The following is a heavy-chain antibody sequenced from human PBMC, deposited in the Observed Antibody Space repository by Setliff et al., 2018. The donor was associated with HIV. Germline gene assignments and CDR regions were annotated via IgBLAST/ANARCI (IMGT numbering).Heavy chain of an antibody. V-gene: IGHV4-59*11. CDR1: GGSISSHY. CDR2: IYYSGST. Sequence: SETLSLTCTVSGGSISSHYWSWIRQPPGKGLEWIGSIYYSGSTNYNPSLKSRVTISVDTSKNQFSLNLSSVTAADTAVYYCARDPVPQKRNNFWSGYSDYWGQGTLVTVSS. D-gene: IGHD3-3*01. J-gene: IGHJ4*02. CDR3: ARDPVPQKRNNFWSGYSDY.